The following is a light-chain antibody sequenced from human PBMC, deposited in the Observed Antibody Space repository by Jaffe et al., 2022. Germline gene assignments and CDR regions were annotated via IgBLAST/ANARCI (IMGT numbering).Light chain of an antibody. CDR2: KVS. CDR1: QSLVHRDGNTY. V-gene: IGKV2-30*02. CDR3: MQAIYWPYI. J-gene: IGKJ2*01. Sequence: DVVLTQSPLSLPVTLGQPASISCRSSQSLVHRDGNTYLHWFQQRPGQSPRRLIYKVSNRDSGVPDRFSGSGSGTDFTLKISRVEAEDVGIYYCMQAIYWPYIFGQGTKLEIK.